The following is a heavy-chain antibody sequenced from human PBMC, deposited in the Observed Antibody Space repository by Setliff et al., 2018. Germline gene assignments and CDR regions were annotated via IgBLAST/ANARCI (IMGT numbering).Heavy chain of an antibody. CDR3: ASERESASRQTYFDS. V-gene: IGHV4-59*08. J-gene: IGHJ4*02. CDR1: GFTFSNYA. CDR2: INYSGTT. Sequence: GSLRLSCAASGFTFSNYAMSWVRQSPGRGLEWIGSINYSGTTHDNPSLKGRGTMSVDTSKSQFSLKLSSVTAADTAVYYCASERESASRQTYFDSWGQGTLVTVSS. D-gene: IGHD2-15*01.